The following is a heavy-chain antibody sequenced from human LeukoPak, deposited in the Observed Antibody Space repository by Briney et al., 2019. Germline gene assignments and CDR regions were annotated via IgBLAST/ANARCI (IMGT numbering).Heavy chain of an antibody. CDR3: AKDQGQVDRDAFNM. CDR2: VYNDGTEK. Sequence: PGGSLRLSCEASGFSFSSHGIHWVLQAPGKGLEWVASVYNDGTEKEYADSVRGRFTISRDNSKNTMYLQMNSLRTEDTAVYSCAKDQGQVDRDAFNMWGQGTMVTVSS. D-gene: IGHD2-15*01. CDR1: GFSFSSHG. J-gene: IGHJ3*02. V-gene: IGHV3-30*02.